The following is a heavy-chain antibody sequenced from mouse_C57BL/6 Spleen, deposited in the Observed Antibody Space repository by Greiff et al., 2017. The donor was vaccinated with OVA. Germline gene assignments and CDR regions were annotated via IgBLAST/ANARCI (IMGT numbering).Heavy chain of an antibody. V-gene: IGHV1-54*01. CDR3: ARSQPGTWDY. D-gene: IGHD4-1*01. J-gene: IGHJ2*01. CDR1: GYAFTNYL. Sequence: QVQLQQSGAELVRPGTSVKVSCKASGYAFTNYLIEWVKQRPGQGLEWIGVINPGSGGTNYNEKFKGKATLTADKSSSTAYMQLSSLTSEDSAVYFCARSQPGTWDYWGQGTTLTVSS. CDR2: INPGSGGT.